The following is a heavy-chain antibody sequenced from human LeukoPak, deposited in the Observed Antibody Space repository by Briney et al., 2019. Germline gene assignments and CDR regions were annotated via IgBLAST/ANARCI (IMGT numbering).Heavy chain of an antibody. CDR3: AKDRGIAVANRGFDY. V-gene: IGHV3-23*01. CDR1: GFPFSTYA. Sequence: GGSLRLSCAASGFPFSTYAMNWVRQAPGKGLEWVSVITGSGGFTQYADSVKGRFTISRDNSKNTVYLQMNSLRVEDTAVYYCAKDRGIAVANRGFDYWGQGTLVTVSS. J-gene: IGHJ4*02. D-gene: IGHD6-19*01. CDR2: ITGSGGFT.